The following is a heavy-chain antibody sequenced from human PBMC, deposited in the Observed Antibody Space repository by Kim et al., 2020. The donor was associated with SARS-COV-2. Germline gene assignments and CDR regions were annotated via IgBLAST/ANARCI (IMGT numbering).Heavy chain of an antibody. J-gene: IGHJ4*03. D-gene: IGHD3-16*01. CDR3: AKGVWTRGRLCAYDCYLDN. CDR2: ISKDGSNK. Sequence: GGSLRLSCAAYGFTFSTYGMHWVRQAPGKGPEWVAVISKDGSNKYYADSVKGRFTISRDNSKNTLFLQMDSLRPEDKAVYHCAKGVWTRGRLCAYDCYLDNWRHGTLVTVSS. V-gene: IGHV3-30*18. CDR1: GFTFSTYG.